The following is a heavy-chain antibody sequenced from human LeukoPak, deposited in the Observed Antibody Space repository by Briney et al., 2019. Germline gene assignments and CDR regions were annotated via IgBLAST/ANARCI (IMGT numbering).Heavy chain of an antibody. Sequence: GGSLRLSCAASGFSFSKSSMLWFRQAPGKGLEWVSSISIGSSPYTYYADSLKGRFTISRDNAKNSVCLQMNSLRPEDTAVYYCARGRSSGDYWGQGTLVTVSS. D-gene: IGHD3-22*01. CDR3: ARGRSSGDY. V-gene: IGHV3-21*06. J-gene: IGHJ4*02. CDR1: GFSFSKSS. CDR2: ISIGSSPYT.